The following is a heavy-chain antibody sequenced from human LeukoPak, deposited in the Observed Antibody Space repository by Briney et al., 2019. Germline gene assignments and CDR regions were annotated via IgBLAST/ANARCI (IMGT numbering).Heavy chain of an antibody. V-gene: IGHV4-38-2*01. D-gene: IGHD3-3*01. Sequence: SETLSLTCAVPGYSISSGYYWGWIRQPPGKGLEWIGSIYHSGSTYYNPSLKSRVTISVDTSKNQFSLKLSSVTAADTAVYYCARHSHHVTYYDFWSGYYTEGFDYWGLGTLVTVSS. CDR3: ARHSHHVTYYDFWSGYYTEGFDY. J-gene: IGHJ4*02. CDR2: IYHSGST. CDR1: GYSISSGYY.